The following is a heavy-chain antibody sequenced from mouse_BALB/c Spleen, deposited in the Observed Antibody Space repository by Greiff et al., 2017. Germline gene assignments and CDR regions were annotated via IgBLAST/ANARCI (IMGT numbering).Heavy chain of an antibody. J-gene: IGHJ2*01. CDR2: ISYSGST. Sequence: EVQLQESGPGLVKPSQSLSLTCTVTGYSITSDYAWNWIRQFPGNKLEWMGYISYSGSTSYNPSLKSRISITRDTSKNQFFLQLNSVTTEDTATYYCARRGYGGLYYFDYWGQGTTLTVSS. D-gene: IGHD2-14*01. CDR1: GYSITSDYA. CDR3: ARRGYGGLYYFDY. V-gene: IGHV3-2*02.